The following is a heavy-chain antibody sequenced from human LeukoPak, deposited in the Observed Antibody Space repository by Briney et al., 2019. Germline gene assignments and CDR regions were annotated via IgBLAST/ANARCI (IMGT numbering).Heavy chain of an antibody. D-gene: IGHD6-19*01. CDR3: AKVQSRKATVFEYSSGWYSGFDY. CDR2: ISGSGGST. CDR1: GFTFSSYA. J-gene: IGHJ4*02. Sequence: PSGSLRLSCAASGFTFSSYAMSWVRQAPGKGLEWISAISGSGGSTYYADSVKGRFTISRDNSKNTLYLQMNSLRAEDTAVYYCAKVQSRKATVFEYSSGWYSGFDYWGQGTLVTVSS. V-gene: IGHV3-23*01.